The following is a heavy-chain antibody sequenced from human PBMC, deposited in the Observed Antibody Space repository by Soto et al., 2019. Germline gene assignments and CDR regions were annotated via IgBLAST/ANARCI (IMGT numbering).Heavy chain of an antibody. D-gene: IGHD2-2*01. Sequence: EVQLLESGGGLVQPGGSLRLSCGAPAPTLTHNAMTWVRQAPGKGLEWVSSISDDGDSTYYADSVKGRFTISRDNSKNTLFLQMSSLGAEDTAVYYCAKSLSTAVNYGLDVWGQGTSVTVSS. J-gene: IGHJ6*02. CDR2: ISDDGDST. CDR1: APTLTHNA. CDR3: AKSLSTAVNYGLDV. V-gene: IGHV3-23*01.